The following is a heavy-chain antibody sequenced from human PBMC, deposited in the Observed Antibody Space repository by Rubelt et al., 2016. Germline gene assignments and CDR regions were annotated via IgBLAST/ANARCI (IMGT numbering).Heavy chain of an antibody. J-gene: IGHJ6*02. CDR2: IIISSSFI. CDR3: ARDNGQYPDWLPRGRDYYGLDV. D-gene: IGHD3-9*01. Sequence: GKGLEWVSSIIISSSFIYYADSVNGRFTISRDNSKNTLYLQMNGLRVEDTAVYYCARDNGQYPDWLPRGRDYYGLDVWGRGTTVTDSS. V-gene: IGHV3-21*01.